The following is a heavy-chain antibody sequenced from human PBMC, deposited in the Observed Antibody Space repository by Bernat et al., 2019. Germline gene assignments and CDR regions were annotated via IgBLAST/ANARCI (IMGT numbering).Heavy chain of an antibody. Sequence: QLQLQESGPGLVKPSETLSLTCTVSGGSISTGSYYWGWIRQPPGKGLEWIGSIYHSGSTYYNPSLKSPVTISVDKTQKQFCLHVSVVTAAGTAVYYCARLGRSSDGFDLWGQGTIVTASS. CDR2: IYHSGST. CDR3: ARLGRSSDGFDL. V-gene: IGHV4-39*01. J-gene: IGHJ3*01. D-gene: IGHD6-6*01. CDR1: GGSISTGSYY.